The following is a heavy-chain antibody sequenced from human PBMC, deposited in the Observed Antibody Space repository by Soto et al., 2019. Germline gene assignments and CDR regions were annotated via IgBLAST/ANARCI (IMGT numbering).Heavy chain of an antibody. D-gene: IGHD2-21*01. Sequence: PGVCLRLSCSASPCTFRHYAMTWVHQGRGKALEWVSVTRGSGGTSYYADSVKGRFSIPRYNPKKMLYLQKNSLRREDTACYYFPKDTHIAASPTAIGQQFDSWAQGTRGTVAS. CDR3: PKDTHIAASPTAIGQQFDS. CDR2: TRGSGGTS. CDR1: PCTFRHYA. J-gene: IGHJ1*01. V-gene: IGHV3-23*01.